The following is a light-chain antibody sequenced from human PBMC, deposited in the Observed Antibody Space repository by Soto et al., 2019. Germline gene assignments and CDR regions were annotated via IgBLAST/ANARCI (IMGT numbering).Light chain of an antibody. CDR2: DVG. Sequence: QPASVSGSPGQSITISCTGTSSDVGGLNFVSWYQQHPGKAPKLMIYDVGNRPSGVSNRFSGSKSGNTASLTISGLQAEDEADYYCSSDTSSSTLVVFGGGTKLTVL. CDR1: SSDVGGLNF. V-gene: IGLV2-14*01. CDR3: SSDTSSSTLVV. J-gene: IGLJ2*01.